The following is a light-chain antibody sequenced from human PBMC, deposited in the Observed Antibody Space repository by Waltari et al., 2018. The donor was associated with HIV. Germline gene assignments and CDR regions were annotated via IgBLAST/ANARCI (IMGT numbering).Light chain of an antibody. CDR1: QGIRSD. J-gene: IGKJ1*01. V-gene: IGKV1-9*01. Sequence: DIQLTQSPSFLSASEGDRVTMTCRASQGIRSDLAWYQQKPGNAPKLLIYAASTLQSGVPSRFSGSGSGTEFTLTISSLQPEDFATYSCQQLNEYPWTFGQGTKVEMK. CDR2: AAS. CDR3: QQLNEYPWT.